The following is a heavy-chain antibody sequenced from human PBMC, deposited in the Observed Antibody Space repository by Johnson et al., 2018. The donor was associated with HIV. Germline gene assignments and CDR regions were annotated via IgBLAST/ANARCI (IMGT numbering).Heavy chain of an antibody. D-gene: IGHD4-23*01. CDR3: ARELRWLGAFDI. CDR2: INWNGGST. V-gene: IGHV3-20*04. Sequence: VQLVESGGGVVRPGGSLRLSCAASGFAFDDYGMSWVRQAPGKGLDRVSGINWNGGSTGYAGDVMGRFTISRDNDNNSLYLQMESLRAEDTAVYYCARELRWLGAFDIWGQGTMVTVSS. J-gene: IGHJ3*02. CDR1: GFAFDDYG.